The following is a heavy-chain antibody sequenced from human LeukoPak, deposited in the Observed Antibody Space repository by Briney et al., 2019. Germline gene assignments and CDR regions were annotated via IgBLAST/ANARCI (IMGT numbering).Heavy chain of an antibody. Sequence: RSLRLSCAASGFTLSCYAMHLVRQAPGKGLEWVAVISYDGSNKYYADSVKGRFTISRDNSKNTLYLQMNSLRADDTAVYYCARFTVFDYWGQGTLVTVSS. V-gene: IGHV3-30*04. CDR1: GFTLSCYA. D-gene: IGHD4-11*01. CDR3: ARFTVFDY. J-gene: IGHJ4*02. CDR2: ISYDGSNK.